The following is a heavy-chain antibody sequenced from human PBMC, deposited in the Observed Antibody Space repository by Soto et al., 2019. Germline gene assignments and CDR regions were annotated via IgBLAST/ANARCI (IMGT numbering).Heavy chain of an antibody. CDR3: ARVLRNIVWGYCTNGVCYDAFDI. V-gene: IGHV1-18*01. J-gene: IGHJ3*02. CDR1: GYTFTSYG. CDR2: ISAYNGNT. D-gene: IGHD2-8*01. Sequence: GESLKISCKASGYTFTSYGISWVRQAPGQGLEWMGWISAYNGNTNYAQKLQGRVTMTTDTSTSTAYMELRSLRSDDTAVYYCARVLRNIVWGYCTNGVCYDAFDIWGQGTMVTVSS.